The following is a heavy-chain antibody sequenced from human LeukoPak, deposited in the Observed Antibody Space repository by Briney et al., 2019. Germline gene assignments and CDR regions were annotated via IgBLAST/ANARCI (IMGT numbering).Heavy chain of an antibody. J-gene: IGHJ4*02. CDR3: ARDDYGSGSYYSLLDY. Sequence: GGTLRLSCAASGFTFSSYGMSWVRQAPGKGLEWVSAISGSGGSTYYADSVKGRFTISRDNSKNTLYLQMNSLRAEDTAVCYCARDDYGSGSYYSLLDYWGQGTLVTVSS. CDR1: GFTFSSYG. V-gene: IGHV3-23*01. CDR2: ISGSGGST. D-gene: IGHD3-10*01.